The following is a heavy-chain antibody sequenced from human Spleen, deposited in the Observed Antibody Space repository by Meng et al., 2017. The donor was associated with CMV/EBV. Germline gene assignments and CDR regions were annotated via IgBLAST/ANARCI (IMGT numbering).Heavy chain of an antibody. Sequence: GESLKISCAASGFIFSDNGMHWLRQAPGKGLEWVAFIRFDETHGYYAESVRGRFTISRDNSKSTLYPQMNSLRVEDTAVYHCGQGTSHFRGQGTVVTVSS. CDR2: IRFDETHG. CDR3: GQGTSHF. V-gene: IGHV3-30*02. J-gene: IGHJ4*02. CDR1: GFIFSDNG. D-gene: IGHD1-14*01.